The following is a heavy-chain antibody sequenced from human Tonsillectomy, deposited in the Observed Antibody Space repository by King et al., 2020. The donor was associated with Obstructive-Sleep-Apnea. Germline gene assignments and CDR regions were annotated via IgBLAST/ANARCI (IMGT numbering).Heavy chain of an antibody. CDR3: ARASSMTTVTTWFDY. D-gene: IGHD4-17*01. CDR2: ISADNGNT. V-gene: IGHV1-18*04. Sequence: QLVQSGAEVKKPGASVKVSCKASGYTFTSYGISWVRQAPGQGLEWMGWISADNGNTNYAQKLQGRVTMTTDTSTSTAYMELRSLRSDDTAVYYCARASSMTTVTTWFDYWGQGTLVTVSS. J-gene: IGHJ4*02. CDR1: GYTFTSYG.